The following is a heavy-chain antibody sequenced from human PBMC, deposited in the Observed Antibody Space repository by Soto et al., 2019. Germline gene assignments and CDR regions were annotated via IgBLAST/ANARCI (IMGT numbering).Heavy chain of an antibody. CDR2: IYHSGST. CDR1: GGSISSGGYS. D-gene: IGHD1-1*01. V-gene: IGHV4-30-2*01. Sequence: QLQLQESGSGLVRPSQTLSLTCAVSGGSISSGGYSWNWIRQPPGKGLEWIGYIYHSGSTLYIPSLKSRVTISVDKSKNKFSLKLTSVTAADTAVYYCARDQLEGNWFDPWGQGTLVTVSS. CDR3: ARDQLEGNWFDP. J-gene: IGHJ5*02.